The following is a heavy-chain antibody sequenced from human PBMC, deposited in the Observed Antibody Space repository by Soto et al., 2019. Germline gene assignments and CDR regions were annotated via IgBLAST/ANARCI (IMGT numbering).Heavy chain of an antibody. CDR3: ARPLAGKGDAFDI. J-gene: IGHJ3*02. Sequence: ASVKVSCKASGGTFSSYAISWVRQAPGQGLEWMGGIIPIFGTANYAQKFQGRVTITADESTSTAYMELSSLRSEDTAMYYCARPLAGKGDAFDIWGQGTMVTVSS. V-gene: IGHV1-69*13. CDR1: GGTFSSYA. CDR2: IIPIFGTA. D-gene: IGHD3-10*01.